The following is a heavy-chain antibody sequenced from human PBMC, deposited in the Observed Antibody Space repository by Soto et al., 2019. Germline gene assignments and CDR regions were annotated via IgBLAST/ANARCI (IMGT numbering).Heavy chain of an antibody. Sequence: SGGSLRLSCAASGFTLSDYYMSWIRQAPGKGLEWVSYISDSSSNTNYGDSVKGRFTISRDNAKNLLYLQMNSLRAEDTAVYYCAKGEGYKWNYEFDPWGQGTLVTVSS. V-gene: IGHV3-11*06. J-gene: IGHJ5*02. CDR1: GFTLSDYY. D-gene: IGHD1-7*01. CDR2: ISDSSSNT. CDR3: AKGEGYKWNYEFDP.